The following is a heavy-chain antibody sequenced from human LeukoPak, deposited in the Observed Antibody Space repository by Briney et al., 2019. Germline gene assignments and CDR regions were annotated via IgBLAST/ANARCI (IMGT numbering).Heavy chain of an antibody. CDR1: GFTFTTYW. CDR2: INTDGSTT. Sequence: TGGSPRLSCAASGFTFTTYWMHWVRQAPGKGLVWVSRINTDGSTTTYADSVKGRFTISRDNAKNTLYLQMNSLRAEDTAVYYCARGGDYASGSPGDYWGQGTLVTVSS. D-gene: IGHD3-10*01. V-gene: IGHV3-74*01. CDR3: ARGGDYASGSPGDY. J-gene: IGHJ4*02.